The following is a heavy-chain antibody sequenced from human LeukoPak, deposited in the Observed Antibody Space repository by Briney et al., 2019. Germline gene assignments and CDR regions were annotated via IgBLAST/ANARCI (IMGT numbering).Heavy chain of an antibody. V-gene: IGHV3-33*06. Sequence: PGTSLTLSCETSGFTFSHLGMHWLRQAPGKGLEWVAVIWSDATNQYYEDSVKVSFTSSRYNFKRKVSLEMNSLSAEDTAVYYCAKDAQRGFYYSNSLEYWGQGSLVIVSS. CDR1: GFTFSHLG. CDR2: IWSDATNQ. J-gene: IGHJ4*02. D-gene: IGHD4-11*01. CDR3: AKDAQRGFYYSNSLEY.